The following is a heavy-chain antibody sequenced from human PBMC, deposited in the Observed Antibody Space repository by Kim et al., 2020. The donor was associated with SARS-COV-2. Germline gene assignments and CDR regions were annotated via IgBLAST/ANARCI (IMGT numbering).Heavy chain of an antibody. D-gene: IGHD4-4*01. Sequence: TNYADAGEGRFTISKDNAKNLRYLQMTSQGAEDAAVYYCDRGDNYHTFDYWGQGTLVTVSS. CDR3: DRGDNYHTFDY. J-gene: IGHJ4*02. V-gene: IGHV3-74*01. CDR2: T.